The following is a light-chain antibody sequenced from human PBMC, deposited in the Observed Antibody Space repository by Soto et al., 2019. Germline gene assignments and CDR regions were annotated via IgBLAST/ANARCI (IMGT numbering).Light chain of an antibody. CDR2: EVS. V-gene: IGLV2-14*01. CDR1: SSDVGGYDY. J-gene: IGLJ1*01. CDR3: SSYASDSALV. Sequence: QSVLTQPASVSGSPGQSITISCTGTSSDVGGYDYVSWYQQYPGKAPKVIIFEVSNRPSGVSYRFSGSKSGNTASLTISGLQAEDEADYYCSSYASDSALVFGTGTKLTVL.